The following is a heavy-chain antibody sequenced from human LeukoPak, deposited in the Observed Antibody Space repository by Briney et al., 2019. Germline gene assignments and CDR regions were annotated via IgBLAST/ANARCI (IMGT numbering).Heavy chain of an antibody. CDR1: GGSISSDDYY. CDR2: INHSGST. Sequence: SETLSLTCTVSGGSISSDDYYWGWIRQPPGKGLEWIGEINHSGSTNYNPSLKSRVTISVDTSKNQFSLKLSSVTAADTAVYYCARGLQYYDYVWGSYRTNWFDPWGQGTLVTVSS. CDR3: ARGLQYYDYVWGSYRTNWFDP. J-gene: IGHJ5*02. D-gene: IGHD3-16*02. V-gene: IGHV4-39*07.